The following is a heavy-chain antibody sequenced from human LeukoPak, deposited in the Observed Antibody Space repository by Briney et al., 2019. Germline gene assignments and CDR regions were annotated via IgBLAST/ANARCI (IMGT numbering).Heavy chain of an antibody. CDR2: INAGNGNT. J-gene: IGHJ6*04. CDR1: GYTFTSYA. Sequence: GASVKVSCKASGYTFTSYAMHWVRRAPGQRLEWMGWINAGNGNTKYSQKFQGRVTITRDTSASTAYMELSSLRSEDTAVYYCARESQFYYYYYGMDVWGKGTTVTVSS. CDR3: ARESQFYYYYYGMDV. V-gene: IGHV1-3*01. D-gene: IGHD5-24*01.